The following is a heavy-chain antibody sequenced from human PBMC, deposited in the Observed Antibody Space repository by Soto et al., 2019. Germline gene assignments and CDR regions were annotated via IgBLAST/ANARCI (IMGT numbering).Heavy chain of an antibody. Sequence: ASVKVSCKASGYTFTSYYMHWVRQAPGQGLEWMGIINPSGGSTSYAQKFQGRVTMTRDTSTSTVYMELSSLRSEDTAVYYCARDPDRDYDVWSGPDYYYYGMDVWGQRTKVTVSS. CDR2: INPSGGST. V-gene: IGHV1-46*01. D-gene: IGHD3-3*01. CDR3: ARDPDRDYDVWSGPDYYYYGMDV. CDR1: GYTFTSYY. J-gene: IGHJ6*02.